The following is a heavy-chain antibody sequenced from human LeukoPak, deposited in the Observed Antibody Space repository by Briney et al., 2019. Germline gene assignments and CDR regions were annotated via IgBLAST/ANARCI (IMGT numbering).Heavy chain of an antibody. V-gene: IGHV4-61*01. CDR2: IYYSGST. D-gene: IGHD6-19*01. J-gene: IGHJ4*02. CDR3: ASVRAVAGLDY. CDR1: GGSISSSSSY. Sequence: SETLSLTCTVSGGSISSSSSYWSWIRQPPGKRLEWFGYIYYSGSTNYNPSLKSRVTISVDTSKNQFSLKLSSVTAADTAVYYCASVRAVAGLDYWGQGTLVTVSS.